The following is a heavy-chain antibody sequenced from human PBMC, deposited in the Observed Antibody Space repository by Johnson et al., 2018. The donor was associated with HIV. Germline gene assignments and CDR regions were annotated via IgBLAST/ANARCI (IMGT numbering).Heavy chain of an antibody. V-gene: IGHV3-30*14. J-gene: IGHJ3*02. CDR3: AGLGGSHDAFDI. CDR2: ISYDGSNK. Sequence: QVQLVESGGGLVQPGGSLRLSCAASGFTFSSYAMHWVRQAPGKGLEWVAVISYDGSNKYYADSVKGRFTISRDNSKNTLYLQMNSLGAEDTAVYYCAGLGGSHDAFDIWGQGTMVTVSS. CDR1: GFTFSSYA. D-gene: IGHD1-26*01.